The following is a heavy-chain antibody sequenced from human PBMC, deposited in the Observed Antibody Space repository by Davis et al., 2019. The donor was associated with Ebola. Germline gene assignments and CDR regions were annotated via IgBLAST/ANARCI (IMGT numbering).Heavy chain of an antibody. V-gene: IGHV4-61*01. Sequence: MPSETLSLTCTVSGGSVSSGSYYWTWIRQPPGKGLEWIGYVYYSGSTSYNPSLKSRLTISVDTSKNQFSLKLSSVTAADTAVYYCNMVIGYYGMDVWGQGTTVTVSS. J-gene: IGHJ6*02. D-gene: IGHD3-22*01. CDR2: VYYSGST. CDR1: GGSVSSGSYY. CDR3: NMVIGYYGMDV.